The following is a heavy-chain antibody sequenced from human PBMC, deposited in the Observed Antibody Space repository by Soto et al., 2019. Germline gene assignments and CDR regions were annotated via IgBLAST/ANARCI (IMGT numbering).Heavy chain of an antibody. CDR3: ARGSESFDL. Sequence: QVLLMQSGPEVKKPGASVKVSCKASGYTFHNYGISWVRQVPGQGLEWMGWISGYNGNTNYASKIQGRVTVTRDTSTATAYMELRSLRSDDTAIYYCARGSESFDLWGQGTLVTVSS. CDR1: GYTFHNYG. J-gene: IGHJ4*02. CDR2: ISGYNGNT. V-gene: IGHV1-18*01. D-gene: IGHD1-26*01.